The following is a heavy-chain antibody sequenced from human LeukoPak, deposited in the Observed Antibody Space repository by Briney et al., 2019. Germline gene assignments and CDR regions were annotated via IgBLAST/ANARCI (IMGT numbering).Heavy chain of an antibody. CDR2: IYNNGNT. CDR3: ARGNSDGVAY. V-gene: IGHV4-30-2*01. CDR1: GGSISFGGHS. Sequence: SETLSLTCAVSGGSISFGGHSWTWFRQPPGKGLEWIGYIYNNGNTYYNPSLKSRVTISVDNSKNQFSLNLTSVTAADTAVYYCARGNSDGVAYWGPGTLVTVSS. J-gene: IGHJ4*02. D-gene: IGHD2/OR15-2a*01.